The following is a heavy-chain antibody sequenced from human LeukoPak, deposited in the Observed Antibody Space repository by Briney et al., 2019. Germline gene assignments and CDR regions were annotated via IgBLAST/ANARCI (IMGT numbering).Heavy chain of an antibody. V-gene: IGHV3-21*01. CDR1: GFTFSAYS. Sequence: PGGSLRLSCAASGFTFSAYSMNWVRQAPGKGLEWVSSISSSSSYIYYADSVKGRFTISRDNAKNSLYLQMNSLRAEDTAVYYCARSFYDSSGYYYAVLRRSYYFDYWGQGTLVTVSS. CDR3: ARSFYDSSGYYYAVLRRSYYFDY. J-gene: IGHJ4*02. D-gene: IGHD3-22*01. CDR2: ISSSSSYI.